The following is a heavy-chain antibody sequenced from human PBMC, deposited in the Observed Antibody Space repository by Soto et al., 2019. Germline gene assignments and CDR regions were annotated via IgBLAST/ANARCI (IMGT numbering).Heavy chain of an antibody. Sequence: PGGSLRLSCAASGFTFSSNAMSWVREAPGKGLEWVSGISGSSTYYADSVKGRFTISRDDSKNTLYMQMNSLRADDTAVYYCAKDDTRGRRYSALDIWGQGTVVTVSS. CDR3: AKDDTRGRRYSALDI. CDR2: ISGSST. CDR1: GFTFSSNA. J-gene: IGHJ3*02. V-gene: IGHV3-23*01. D-gene: IGHD2-21*01.